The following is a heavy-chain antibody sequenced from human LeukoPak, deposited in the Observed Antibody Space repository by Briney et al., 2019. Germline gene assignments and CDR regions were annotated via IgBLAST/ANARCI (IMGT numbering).Heavy chain of an antibody. D-gene: IGHD6-6*01. V-gene: IGHV4-30-2*01. Sequence: PSQTLSLTCTVSGGSISSGGYYWSWIGQPPGKGLEWIGYIYHSGSTYYNPSLKSRVTISVDRSKNQFSLKLSSVTAADTAVYYCARDNGDSSSSSDDAFDIWGQGTMVTVSS. CDR2: IYHSGST. J-gene: IGHJ3*02. CDR1: GGSISSGGYY. CDR3: ARDNGDSSSSSDDAFDI.